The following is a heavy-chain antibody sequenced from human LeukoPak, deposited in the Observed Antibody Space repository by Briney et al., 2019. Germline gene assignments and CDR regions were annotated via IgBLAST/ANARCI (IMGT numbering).Heavy chain of an antibody. V-gene: IGHV3-53*05. J-gene: IGHJ4*02. D-gene: IGHD1-26*01. CDR1: GFTVSNNY. CDR2: IYSGGST. Sequence: GGSLRLSCAASGFTVSNNYMAWVRQAPGKGLEWVSLIYSGGSTYYADSVKGRFTISRDNSKNTLYVQINSLRAEDTALYYCARERYGGYYFDYWGQGTLVTVSS. CDR3: ARERYGGYYFDY.